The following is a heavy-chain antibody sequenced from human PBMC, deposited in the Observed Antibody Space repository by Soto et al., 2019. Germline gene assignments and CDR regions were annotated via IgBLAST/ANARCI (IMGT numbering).Heavy chain of an antibody. V-gene: IGHV1-8*02. J-gene: IGHJ6*03. CDR2: INPNSGNT. CDR3: ARVYSSSWLTSHYYYYMDV. D-gene: IGHD6-13*01. CDR1: GYTFTSYY. Sequence: ASVKVSCKASGYTFTSYYMHWVRQAPGQGLEWMGIINPNSGNTGYAQKFQGRVTMTRNTSISTAYMELSSLRSEDTAVYYCARVYSSSWLTSHYYYYMDVWGKGTTVTVSS.